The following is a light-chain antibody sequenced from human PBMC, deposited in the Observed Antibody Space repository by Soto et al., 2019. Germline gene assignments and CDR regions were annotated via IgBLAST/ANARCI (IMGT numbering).Light chain of an antibody. J-gene: IGKJ1*01. CDR2: KAS. CDR1: QSISSY. V-gene: IGKV1-5*03. Sequence: DIQMTQSPSTLSASVGDRVTITCRASQSISSYLNWYQQKPGKAPKLLIYKASSLESGVPSRFSGSGSGTEFTLTISSLQPDDFATYYCQQYNSYSEACGQGTKVDIK. CDR3: QQYNSYSEA.